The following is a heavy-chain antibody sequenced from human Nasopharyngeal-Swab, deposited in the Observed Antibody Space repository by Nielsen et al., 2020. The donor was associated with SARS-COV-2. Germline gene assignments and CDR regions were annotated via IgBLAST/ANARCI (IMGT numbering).Heavy chain of an antibody. V-gene: IGHV1-69*13. CDR1: GGTFGSYA. J-gene: IGHJ3*02. CDR2: IIPIFGTA. CDR3: TTQLGDAFDI. Sequence: AVKVSCKASGGTFGSYAISWVRQAPGQGLEGMGGIIPIFGTANYAQKFQGRVTITADESTSTAYMELSSLGSEDKAVYYCTTQLGDAFDIWGQGTMVTVSS. D-gene: IGHD6-6*01.